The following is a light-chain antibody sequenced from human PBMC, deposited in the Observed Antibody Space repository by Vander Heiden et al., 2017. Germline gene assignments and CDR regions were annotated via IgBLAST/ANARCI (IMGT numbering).Light chain of an antibody. CDR1: HSVSDK. Sequence: EVVMTQSPASLSVSPGERVTLSCRASHSVSDKLAWYQQRPGQPPRLLIYGASTRATGVPARFSGSGSGTEFTLTVSSLQSEHFAVYYCQQYSNWPKTFGQGTKVEIK. J-gene: IGKJ1*01. CDR3: QQYSNWPKT. V-gene: IGKV3-15*01. CDR2: GAS.